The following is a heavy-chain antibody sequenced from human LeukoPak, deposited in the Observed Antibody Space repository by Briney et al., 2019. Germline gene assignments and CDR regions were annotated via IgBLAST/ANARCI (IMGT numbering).Heavy chain of an antibody. CDR1: GFTFRSHG. CDR2: IWYDGSNK. D-gene: IGHD3-10*01. Sequence: GGSLRLSCVASGFTFRSHGMHWVRQAPGKGLEWVAVIWYDGSNKYYGDSVKGRFTISRDNSKSTLYLQMNSLRAEDTAVYYCARDGWGTWALGGLGVFDPGGQGTLVTVP. V-gene: IGHV3-33*01. CDR3: ARDGWGTWALGGLGVFDP. J-gene: IGHJ5*02.